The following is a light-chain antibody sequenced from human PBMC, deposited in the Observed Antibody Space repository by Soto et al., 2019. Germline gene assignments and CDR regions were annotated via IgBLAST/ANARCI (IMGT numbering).Light chain of an antibody. Sequence: EIVMTQSPATLSVSPGERATLSCRASQNVSNNLAWYQQKPGQAPRLLIYGASTRATGIPARFSGSGSGTAFTLTISSLQSKDFVVYYCQQYNNLATFGPGTKVDIK. CDR3: QQYNNLAT. V-gene: IGKV3-15*01. CDR2: GAS. CDR1: QNVSNN. J-gene: IGKJ3*01.